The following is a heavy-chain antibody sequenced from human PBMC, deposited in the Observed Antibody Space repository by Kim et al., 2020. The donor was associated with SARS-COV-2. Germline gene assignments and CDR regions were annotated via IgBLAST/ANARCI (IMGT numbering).Heavy chain of an antibody. CDR3: ARGPDTAMVTGDY. D-gene: IGHD5-18*01. Sequence: SVKVSCKASGGTFSSYTISWVRQAPGQGLDWMGRIIPILGIANYAQKFQGRVTITADKSTSTAYMELSSLRSEDTAVYYCARGPDTAMVTGDYWGQGTLVTVSS. CDR2: IIPILGIA. V-gene: IGHV1-69*02. J-gene: IGHJ4*02. CDR1: GGTFSSYT.